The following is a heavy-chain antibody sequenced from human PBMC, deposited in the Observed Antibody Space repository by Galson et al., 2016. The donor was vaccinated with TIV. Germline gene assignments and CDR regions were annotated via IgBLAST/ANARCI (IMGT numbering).Heavy chain of an antibody. CDR3: ARGSPVRCSNFSCYLAH. Sequence: LRLSCAASGFIFDEHAMSWVRQVPGKGLEWVAGINWNGEWTLYADSVKGRFTISRDSARRSVYLRMDSLSVEDTSLYYCARGSPVRCSNFSCYLAHWGQGTLVTVSS. CDR1: GFIFDEHA. CDR2: INWNGEWT. D-gene: IGHD2-2*01. J-gene: IGHJ4*02. V-gene: IGHV3-20*04.